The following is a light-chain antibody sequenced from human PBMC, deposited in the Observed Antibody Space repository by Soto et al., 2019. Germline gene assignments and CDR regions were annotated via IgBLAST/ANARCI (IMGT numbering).Light chain of an antibody. CDR1: QSVRNK. V-gene: IGKV3-15*01. CDR3: QQYNDWPGT. J-gene: IGKJ1*01. Sequence: EILMTQSPATLSVSPGERATLACRASQSVRNKLAWYQQKPGQAPRLLISGISTRATGISDRFSGSGSGTEFILTINSLQSVDFAVYYCQQYNDWPGTFGQGTRVDIK. CDR2: GIS.